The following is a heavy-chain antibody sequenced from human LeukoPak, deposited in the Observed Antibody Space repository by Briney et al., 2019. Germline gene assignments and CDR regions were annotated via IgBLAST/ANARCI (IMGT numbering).Heavy chain of an antibody. CDR1: GFTFSSYG. D-gene: IGHD2-21*02. V-gene: IGHV3-30*19. Sequence: PGGSLRLSCAASGFTFSSYGMHWVRQAPGKGLEWVAVISYDGSNKYYADSVKGRFTISRDNSKNTLYLQMNSLRAEDTAVYYCARDQHIVVVTATLYYWGQGTLVTVSS. CDR3: ARDQHIVVVTATLYY. CDR2: ISYDGSNK. J-gene: IGHJ4*02.